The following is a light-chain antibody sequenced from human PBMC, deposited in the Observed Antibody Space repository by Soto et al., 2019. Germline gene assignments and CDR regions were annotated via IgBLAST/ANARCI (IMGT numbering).Light chain of an antibody. Sequence: EIVLTQSPGTLSLSPGERATLSCRASQSVRSNYLAWYQQKPGQAPRLLIYGASSRATGIPDTFSGSGSGTDFTLTISRLEPEDFAVYYCQQYGNAPSTFGGGTKVEIK. CDR3: QQYGNAPST. V-gene: IGKV3-20*01. CDR2: GAS. J-gene: IGKJ4*01. CDR1: QSVRSNY.